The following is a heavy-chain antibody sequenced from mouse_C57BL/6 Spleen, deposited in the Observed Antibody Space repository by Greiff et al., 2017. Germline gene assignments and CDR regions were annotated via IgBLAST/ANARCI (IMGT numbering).Heavy chain of an antibody. CDR3: ARTEGYYGNYGGDYFDY. D-gene: IGHD2-1*01. V-gene: IGHV1-66*01. CDR1: GYSFTSYY. J-gene: IGHJ2*01. Sequence: QVQLQQSGPELVKPGASVKISCKASGYSFTSYYIHWVKQRPGQGLEWIGWIYPGSGNTKYNEKFKGKATLTADTSSSTAYRQLSSLTSEDSAVYYCARTEGYYGNYGGDYFDYWGQGTTLTVSS. CDR2: IYPGSGNT.